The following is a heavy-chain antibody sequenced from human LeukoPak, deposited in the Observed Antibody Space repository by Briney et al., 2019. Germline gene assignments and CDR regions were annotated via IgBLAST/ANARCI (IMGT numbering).Heavy chain of an antibody. J-gene: IGHJ4*02. Sequence: GGSLRLSCAASGFTFSSSGMHWVRQAPGKGLAWVAFIGHEGSNKYYADSVKGRFTISRDNAKNSLYLQMNSLRAEDTALYYCARDGTDYSSSYYADWGQGILVTVSS. V-gene: IGHV3-30*02. CDR1: GFTFSSSG. CDR3: ARDGTDYSSSYYAD. CDR2: IGHEGSNK. D-gene: IGHD6-13*01.